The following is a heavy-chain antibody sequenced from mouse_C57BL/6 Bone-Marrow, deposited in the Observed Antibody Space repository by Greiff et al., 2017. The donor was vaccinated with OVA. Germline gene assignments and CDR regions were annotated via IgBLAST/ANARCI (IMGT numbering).Heavy chain of an antibody. CDR2: IDPENGDT. D-gene: IGHD2-4*01. J-gene: IGHJ2*01. CDR3: TPIYYDCNFDY. Sequence: EVQLQQSGAELVRPGASVKLSCTASGFNIKDDYMHWVKQRPEQGLEWIGWIDPENGDTEYASKFQGKATITADTSSNTAYLQLSSLTSEDTAVYYCTPIYYDCNFDYWGQGTTLTVSS. V-gene: IGHV14-4*01. CDR1: GFNIKDDY.